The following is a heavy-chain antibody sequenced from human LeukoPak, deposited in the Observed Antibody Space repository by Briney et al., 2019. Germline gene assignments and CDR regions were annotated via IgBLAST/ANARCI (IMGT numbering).Heavy chain of an antibody. J-gene: IGHJ4*02. Sequence: GGSLRLSCAASGFIFGKSWMHWVRQAPGKGLVWVSRIDGSSTTYADSVKGRFSVSMDNAQNTLYLQMNSLRAEDTAVYYCARDDYNRLWGQGTLVTVSS. CDR2: IDGSST. D-gene: IGHD1-14*01. V-gene: IGHV3-74*01. CDR1: GFIFGKSW. CDR3: ARDDYNRL.